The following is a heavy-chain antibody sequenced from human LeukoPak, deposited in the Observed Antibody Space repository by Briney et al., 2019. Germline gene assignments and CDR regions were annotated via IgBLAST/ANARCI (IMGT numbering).Heavy chain of an antibody. CDR3: ATRTERDGDHPGYHYYGMDV. D-gene: IGHD4-17*01. Sequence: GESLKISCKGSGYSFTSYWIGWVRQMPGKGLEWMGIIYPGDSDTRCSPCFQGQVTISADKSISTAYLQWSSLKDSDTAMYYCATRTERDGDHPGYHYYGMDVWGQGTTVTVSS. CDR2: IYPGDSDT. CDR1: GYSFTSYW. V-gene: IGHV5-51*01. J-gene: IGHJ6*02.